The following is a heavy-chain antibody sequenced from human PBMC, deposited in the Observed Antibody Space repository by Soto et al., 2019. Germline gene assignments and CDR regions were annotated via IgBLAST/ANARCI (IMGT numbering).Heavy chain of an antibody. Sequence: PSEPLSLTCAVSGGSISSSNWWSWVRQPPGKGLEWIGEIYHSGSTNYNPSLKSRVTISVDKSKNQFSLKLSSVTAADTAVYYCARHQVLRFLEWLLFYGMDVWGQGTTVTVFS. CDR3: ARHQVLRFLEWLLFYGMDV. CDR1: GGSISSSNW. J-gene: IGHJ6*02. CDR2: IYHSGST. D-gene: IGHD3-3*01. V-gene: IGHV4-4*02.